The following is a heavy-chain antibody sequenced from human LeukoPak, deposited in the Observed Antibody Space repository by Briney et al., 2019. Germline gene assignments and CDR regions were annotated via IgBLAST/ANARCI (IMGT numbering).Heavy chain of an antibody. J-gene: IGHJ6*02. V-gene: IGHV4-34*01. CDR1: GGSISIYY. CDR2: INHSGST. D-gene: IGHD2-15*01. Sequence: SETLSLTCTVSGGSISIYYWSWIRQPPGKGLEWIGEINHSGSTNYNPSLKSRVTISVDTSKNQFSLKLSSVTAADTAVYYCARGGLGYCSGGSCYGIRYYYGMDVWGQGTTVTVSS. CDR3: ARGGLGYCSGGSCYGIRYYYGMDV.